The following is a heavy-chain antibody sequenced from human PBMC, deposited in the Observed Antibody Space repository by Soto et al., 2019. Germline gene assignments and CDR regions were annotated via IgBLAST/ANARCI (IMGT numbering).Heavy chain of an antibody. CDR2: IIPIFGTA. J-gene: IGHJ5*02. V-gene: IGHV1-69*13. Sequence: VASVKVSCKASGGTFSSYAISWVRQAPGQGLEWMGGIIPIFGTANYAQKFQGRVTITADESTSTAYMELSSLRSEDTAVYYCARGAENYYDSSGTKYNWFDPWGQGTLVTVSS. CDR1: GGTFSSYA. CDR3: ARGAENYYDSSGTKYNWFDP. D-gene: IGHD3-22*01.